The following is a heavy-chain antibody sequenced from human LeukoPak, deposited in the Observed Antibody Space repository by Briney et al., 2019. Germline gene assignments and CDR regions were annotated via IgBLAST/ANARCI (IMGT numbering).Heavy chain of an antibody. CDR1: GYTFTSYD. J-gene: IGHJ2*01. D-gene: IGHD3-22*01. Sequence: ASVKVSCKASGYTFTSYDINWVRQATGQGLEWMGWMNPNSGNTGYAQKFQGRVTMTRNTSISTAYMELSSLRSEDTAVYYCARAPNYYDSSGYWPLMYFDLWGRGTLVTVSS. CDR3: ARAPNYYDSSGYWPLMYFDL. CDR2: MNPNSGNT. V-gene: IGHV1-8*01.